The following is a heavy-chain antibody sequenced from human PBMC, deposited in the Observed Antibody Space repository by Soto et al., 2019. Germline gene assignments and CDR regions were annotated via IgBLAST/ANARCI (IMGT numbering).Heavy chain of an antibody. V-gene: IGHV3-7*05. D-gene: IGHD3-10*01. Sequence: GGSLRLSCAASGFTFSDYWRNWVRQAPGKGLEWVASIKYDGAEKTYVDSVKGRFTISRDNPKNSVYLQMASLRAEDTAVYYCARDGVAPGLYFDHWGQGTPVTVPS. CDR1: GFTFSDYW. J-gene: IGHJ4*02. CDR3: ARDGVAPGLYFDH. CDR2: IKYDGAEK.